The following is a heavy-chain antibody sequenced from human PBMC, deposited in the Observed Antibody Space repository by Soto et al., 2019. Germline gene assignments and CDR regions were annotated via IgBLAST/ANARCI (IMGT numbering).Heavy chain of an antibody. V-gene: IGHV3-21*01. CDR2: ISSSSSYI. J-gene: IGHJ4*02. CDR1: GFTFSSYS. Sequence: GGSLRLSCAASGFTFSSYSMNWVRQAPGKGLEWVSSISSSSSYIYYADSVKGRFTISRDNAKNSLYLQMNSLRAEDTAVYYCARDAVFEGGATGYPFDYWGQGTLVTVSS. D-gene: IGHD1-26*01. CDR3: ARDAVFEGGATGYPFDY.